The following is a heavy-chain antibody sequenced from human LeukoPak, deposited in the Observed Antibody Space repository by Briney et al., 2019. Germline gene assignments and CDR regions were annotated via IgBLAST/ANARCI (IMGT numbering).Heavy chain of an antibody. CDR2: IIPILGIA. CDR1: GGTFSSYA. V-gene: IGHV1-69*04. Sequence: ASVKVSCKASGGTFSSYAISWVRQAPGQGLEWMGRIIPILGIANYAQKFQGRVTITADKSTSTAYMELSSLRSEDTAVYYCARGYCSGGSCYESEYFQHWGQGTLVTVSS. J-gene: IGHJ1*01. D-gene: IGHD2-15*01. CDR3: ARGYCSGGSCYESEYFQH.